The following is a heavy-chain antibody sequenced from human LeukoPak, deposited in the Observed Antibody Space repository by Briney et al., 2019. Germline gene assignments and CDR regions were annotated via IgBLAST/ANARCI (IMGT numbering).Heavy chain of an antibody. D-gene: IGHD4-23*01. CDR1: GGSFSGYY. V-gene: IGHV4-30-4*08. CDR2: IYYSGST. Sequence: SETLSLTCAVYGGSFSGYYWSWIRQPPGKGLEWIGYIYYSGSTYYNPSLKSRVTISVDTSRNQFSLKLSSVTAADTAVYYCARVLDGGPYFQRWGQGTLVTVSS. J-gene: IGHJ1*01. CDR3: ARVLDGGPYFQR.